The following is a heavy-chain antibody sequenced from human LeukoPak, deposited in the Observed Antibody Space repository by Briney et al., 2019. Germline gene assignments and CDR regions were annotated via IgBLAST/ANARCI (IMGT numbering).Heavy chain of an antibody. CDR1: GYTFTGYY. D-gene: IGHD6-19*01. J-gene: IGHJ4*02. CDR2: INPNSGGT. V-gene: IGHV1-2*04. Sequence: ASVKVSCKASGYTFTGYYMHWVRQAPGQGLEGVGWINPNSGGTNYAQKFQGWVTMTRDTSISTAYMELSRLRSDDTAVYYCAREAVAGTSDFDYWGQGTLVTVSS. CDR3: AREAVAGTSDFDY.